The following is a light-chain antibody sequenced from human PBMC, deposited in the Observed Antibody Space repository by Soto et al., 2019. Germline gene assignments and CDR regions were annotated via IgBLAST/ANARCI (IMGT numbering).Light chain of an antibody. CDR2: EVS. CDR1: SSDVGSYNL. J-gene: IGLJ1*01. CDR3: CSYAGSSTLRV. V-gene: IGLV2-23*02. Sequence: QSALAQPASVSGSPGQSITISCTGTSSDVGSYNLVSWYQQHPGKAPKLMIYEVSKRPSGVSNRFSGSKSGNTASLTISGFQAEDEADYYCCSYAGSSTLRVFGTGTKATVL.